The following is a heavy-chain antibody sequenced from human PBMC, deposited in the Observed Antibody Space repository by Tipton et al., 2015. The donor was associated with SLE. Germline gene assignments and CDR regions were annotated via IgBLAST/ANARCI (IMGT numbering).Heavy chain of an antibody. Sequence: GSLRLSCAASGFTFSDYYMSWIRQAPGKGLEWVSYISSSGSTIYYADSVKGRFTTSRDNAKNSLYLQMNSLRAEDTAVYYCAKAGNYDFWSGYYRGYFDYWGQGTLVTVSS. J-gene: IGHJ4*02. V-gene: IGHV3-11*04. CDR3: AKAGNYDFWSGYYRGYFDY. CDR2: ISSSGSTI. D-gene: IGHD3-3*01. CDR1: GFTFSDYY.